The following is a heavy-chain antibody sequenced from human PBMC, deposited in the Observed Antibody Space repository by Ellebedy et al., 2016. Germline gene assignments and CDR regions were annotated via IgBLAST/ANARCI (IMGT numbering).Heavy chain of an antibody. CDR3: AKDSLYDSSGIEYFQH. CDR2: ISWDGGST. D-gene: IGHD3-22*01. V-gene: IGHV3-43*01. CDR1: GFTFDDYT. Sequence: GGSLRLSCAASGFTFDDYTMHWVRQAPGKGLEWVSLISWDGGSTYYADSVKGRFTISRDNSKNSLYLQMNSLRTEDTALYYCAKDSLYDSSGIEYFQHWGQGTLVTVSS. J-gene: IGHJ1*01.